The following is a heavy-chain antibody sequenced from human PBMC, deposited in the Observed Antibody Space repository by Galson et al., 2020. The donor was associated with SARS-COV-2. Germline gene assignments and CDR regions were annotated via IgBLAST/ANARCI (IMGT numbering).Heavy chain of an antibody. Sequence: KIGESLKISCQGSGYSFTSSWIGWVRQMPGKGLEWTGIIYPGDSDTRYSPSFQGQVTISADKSISTAYLQWSSLKASDTAMYYCARRLMHLYGDANDAFDIWGQGTMVTVSS. V-gene: IGHV5-51*01. CDR3: ARRLMHLYGDANDAFDI. CDR1: GYSFTSSW. D-gene: IGHD4-17*01. CDR2: IYPGDSDT. J-gene: IGHJ3*02.